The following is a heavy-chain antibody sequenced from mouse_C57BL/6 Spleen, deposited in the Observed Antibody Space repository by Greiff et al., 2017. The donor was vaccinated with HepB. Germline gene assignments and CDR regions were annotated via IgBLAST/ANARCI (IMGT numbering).Heavy chain of an antibody. D-gene: IGHD3-3*01. CDR3: ARRDLYFDV. J-gene: IGHJ1*03. V-gene: IGHV5-9*01. CDR1: GFTFSSYT. Sequence: EVQVVESGGGLVKPGGSLKLSCAASGFTFSSYTMSWVRQTPEKRLEWVATISGGGGNTYYPDSVKGRFTISRDNAKNTLYLQMSSLRSEDTALYYCARRDLYFDVWGTGTTVTVSS. CDR2: ISGGGGNT.